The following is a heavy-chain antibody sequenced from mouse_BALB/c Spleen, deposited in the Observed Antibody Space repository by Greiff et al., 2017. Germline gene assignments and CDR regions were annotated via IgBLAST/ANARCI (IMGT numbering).Heavy chain of an antibody. Sequence: ESGPGLVKPSQSLSLTCSVTGYSITSGYYWNWIRQFPGNKLEWMGYISYDGSNNYNPSLKNRISITRDTSKNQFFLKLNSVTTEDTATYYCAREALRFAYWGQGTLVTVSA. V-gene: IGHV3-6*02. D-gene: IGHD1-1*01. CDR2: ISYDGSN. J-gene: IGHJ3*01. CDR1: GYSITSGYY. CDR3: AREALRFAY.